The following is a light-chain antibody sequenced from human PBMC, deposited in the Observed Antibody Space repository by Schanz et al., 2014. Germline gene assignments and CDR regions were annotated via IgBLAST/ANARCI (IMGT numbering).Light chain of an antibody. Sequence: EIVLTQSPGTLSLSPGERATLSCRASLSVSGSYLAWYQQKLGQAPRLLIYGASSRATGIPARFSGSGSGTEFTLTISSLQSEDFAVYYCQQYYSTPYTFGQGTKLEIK. CDR1: LSVSGSY. J-gene: IGKJ2*01. V-gene: IGKV3-20*01. CDR2: GAS. CDR3: QQYYSTPYT.